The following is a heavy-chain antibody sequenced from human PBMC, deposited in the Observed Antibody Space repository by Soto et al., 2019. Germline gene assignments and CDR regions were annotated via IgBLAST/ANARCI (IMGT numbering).Heavy chain of an antibody. J-gene: IGHJ4*02. D-gene: IGHD6-19*01. CDR3: ARWGSGWYYFDY. CDR1: GGSFSGYY. Sequence: QVQLQQWGAGLLKPSETLSLTCAVYGGSFSGYYWSWIRQPPGKGLEWIGEINHSGSTNYNPSLKRRVTLSVDTSKNQFSLKLSSVTAADSAVYYCARWGSGWYYFDYWGQGTLVTVSS. V-gene: IGHV4-34*01. CDR2: INHSGST.